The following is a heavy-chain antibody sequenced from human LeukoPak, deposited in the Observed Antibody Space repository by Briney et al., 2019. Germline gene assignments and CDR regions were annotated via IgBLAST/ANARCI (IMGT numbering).Heavy chain of an antibody. J-gene: IGHJ4*02. V-gene: IGHV1-2*02. CDR1: GYTFSDYY. Sequence: ASVKVSCKASGYTFSDYYMHWVRQAPGQGREWMGWINPKTGGTNYAQKFQGRVNMTRDTSIRTAYMELSRLRSDDTAVYYCARGSTGLRGRTACWGPGTLVTVSS. CDR3: ARGSTGLRGRTAC. CDR2: INPKTGGT. D-gene: IGHD4-17*01.